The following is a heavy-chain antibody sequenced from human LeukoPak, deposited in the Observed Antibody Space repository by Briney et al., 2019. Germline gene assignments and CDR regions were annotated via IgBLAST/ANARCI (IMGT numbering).Heavy chain of an antibody. CDR3: ARRSSTILYYMDV. Sequence: AVKVSCQASVYTFTRYGIRWVRQAPGQELDWMGWIRAYNGNTHYPHNLQGRVTMTRDKSTNTLYMEPKSLRSDDHALYYFARRSSTILYYMDVWGKGTRVIVSS. CDR1: VYTFTRYG. J-gene: IGHJ6*03. V-gene: IGHV1-18*01. CDR2: IRAYNGNT. D-gene: IGHD2-2*01.